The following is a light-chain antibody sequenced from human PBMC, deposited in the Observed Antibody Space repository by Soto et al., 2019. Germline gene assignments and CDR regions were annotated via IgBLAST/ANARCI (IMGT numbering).Light chain of an antibody. CDR2: GAS. CDR3: QQYKNWPHFT. V-gene: IGKV3-15*01. Sequence: EIVMTQSPATLSVSPGERATLSCRASQSVSTKLAWYRQKPGQAPRLLIYGASTRATGIPARFSGSGSGTDFTLTINSLQSEDFAVYYCQQYKNWPHFTFGPGTTVDIK. J-gene: IGKJ3*01. CDR1: QSVSTK.